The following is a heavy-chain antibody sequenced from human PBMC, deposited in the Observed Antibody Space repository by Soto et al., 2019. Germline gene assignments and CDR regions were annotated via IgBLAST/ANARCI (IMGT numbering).Heavy chain of an antibody. CDR3: AREFGPYTD. J-gene: IGHJ4*02. CDR1: GYTFTSDA. CDR2: MNPNSGNT. Sequence: QVQLVQSGAEVKKPGASVKVSCKASGYTFTSDAINWVRQATGQGLEWMGWMNPNSGNTGYAQKIQGRLTMTRNTSISTAYMELSSLIAEDTAVYYCAREFGPYTDWGQGTLVTVSS. D-gene: IGHD3-16*01. V-gene: IGHV1-8*01.